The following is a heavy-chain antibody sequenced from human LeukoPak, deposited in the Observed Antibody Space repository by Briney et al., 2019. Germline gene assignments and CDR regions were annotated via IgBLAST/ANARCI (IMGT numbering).Heavy chain of an antibody. V-gene: IGHV1-46*01. J-gene: IGHJ6*03. Sequence: ASVKVSCKASGYTFTSYYMHWVRQAPGQGLEWMGIINPSGGSTSYAQKFQGRVTMTRDTSTSTVYMELSSLRSEDTAVYYCARAGRYCSSTSCRRGYYYYYMDVWGKGTTVTISS. CDR3: ARAGRYCSSTSCRRGYYYYYMDV. CDR1: GYTFTSYY. D-gene: IGHD2-2*01. CDR2: INPSGGST.